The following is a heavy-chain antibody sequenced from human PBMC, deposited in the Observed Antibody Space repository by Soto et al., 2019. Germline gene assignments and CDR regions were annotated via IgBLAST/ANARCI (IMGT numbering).Heavy chain of an antibody. V-gene: IGHV5-51*01. Sequence: PVESLKISCKGSGYSFTNDWIGWVREMPVKGLEWMAIIYPHDSDLKYGPSFQGRVTISADKSISTAYLQWSSLQASDTATYYCARLPPYDSGTLLMDVWGQGTTVTVSS. CDR1: GYSFTNDW. CDR3: ARLPPYDSGTLLMDV. CDR2: IYPHDSDL. J-gene: IGHJ6*02. D-gene: IGHD6-19*01.